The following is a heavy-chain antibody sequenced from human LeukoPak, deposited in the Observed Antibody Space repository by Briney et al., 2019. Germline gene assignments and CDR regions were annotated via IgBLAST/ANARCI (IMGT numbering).Heavy chain of an antibody. CDR2: ITHSGST. V-gene: IGHV4-34*01. Sequence: PSETLSLTCAVYGGSFTDYYWTWIRQPPGKGLEWLGEITHSGSTNYNPSLKSRVTISIDTSKNQFSLKLTSVTAADTAVYYCAKDLFSGWYSGFDYWGQGTLVTVSS. D-gene: IGHD6-19*01. CDR1: GGSFTDYY. CDR3: AKDLFSGWYSGFDY. J-gene: IGHJ4*02.